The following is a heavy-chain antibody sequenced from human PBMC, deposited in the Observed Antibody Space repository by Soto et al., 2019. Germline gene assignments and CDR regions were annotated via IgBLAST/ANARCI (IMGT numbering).Heavy chain of an antibody. CDR2: ISYDGSNK. CDR3: AKVAVAGVDY. Sequence: QVQLVESGGGVVQPGRSLRLSCAASGFTFSTYGMHWVRQAPGKGLEWVAVISYDGSNKYYGDSVKGRFTISRDNSKNTLYLQMNSLSAEDTAVYYCAKVAVAGVDYWGQGTLVTVSS. CDR1: GFTFSTYG. J-gene: IGHJ4*02. D-gene: IGHD6-19*01. V-gene: IGHV3-30*18.